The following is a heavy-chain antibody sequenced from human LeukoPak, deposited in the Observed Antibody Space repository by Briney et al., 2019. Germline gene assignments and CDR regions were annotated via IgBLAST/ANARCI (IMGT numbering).Heavy chain of an antibody. CDR3: ARVPYYYFDY. Sequence: SETLSLTCTVSGGPISSSSYYWGWVRQPPGKGLEWIGSIYYSGSTYYNPSLKSRVTISVDTSKNQFSLKLSSVTAADTAVYYCARVPYYYFDYWGQGTLVTVSS. CDR2: IYYSGST. CDR1: GGPISSSSYY. D-gene: IGHD2-2*01. V-gene: IGHV4-39*07. J-gene: IGHJ4*02.